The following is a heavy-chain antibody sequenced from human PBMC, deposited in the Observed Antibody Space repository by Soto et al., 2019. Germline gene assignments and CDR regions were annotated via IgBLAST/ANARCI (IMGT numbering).Heavy chain of an antibody. D-gene: IGHD3-16*01. CDR2: IYYSGST. CDR1: GGSISSGGYY. J-gene: IGHJ6*02. CDR3: ARDGSSTALGGRYYYYYGMDV. Sequence: QVQLQESGPGLVKPSQTLSLTCNVSGGSISSGGYYWSWIRQHPGKGLEWIGYIYYSGSTYYNPSLKSRVTISVDTSKNQFSLMLSSVTAADTAVYYCARDGSSTALGGRYYYYYGMDVWGQGTTVTVSS. V-gene: IGHV4-31*03.